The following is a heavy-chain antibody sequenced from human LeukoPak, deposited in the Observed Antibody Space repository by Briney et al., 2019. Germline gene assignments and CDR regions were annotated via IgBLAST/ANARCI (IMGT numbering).Heavy chain of an antibody. CDR2: ISGSGGST. D-gene: IGHD4-17*01. CDR1: GFTFSSYA. V-gene: IGHV3-23*01. J-gene: IGHJ4*02. Sequence: GGSLRLSCAASGFTFSSYAMSWVRQAPGKGLEWVSAISGSGGSTYYVDSVKGRFTISRDNSKNTLYLQMNSLRAEDTAIYYCAKYGDASYYFDYWGQGTLVTVSS. CDR3: AKYGDASYYFDY.